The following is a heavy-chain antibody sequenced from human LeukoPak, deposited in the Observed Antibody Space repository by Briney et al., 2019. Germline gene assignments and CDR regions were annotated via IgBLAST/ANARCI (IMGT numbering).Heavy chain of an antibody. D-gene: IGHD2-15*01. CDR1: GFTFSSYC. Sequence: GGSLRLSCAASGFTFSSYCMNWVRQAPGKGLEWVSYISSSSSTIYYADYVKGRFTISRDNAKNSLYLQMNSLRAEDTAVYYCASQYCSGGSCYPRRAFDIWGQGTMVTVSS. J-gene: IGHJ3*02. CDR3: ASQYCSGGSCYPRRAFDI. V-gene: IGHV3-48*01. CDR2: ISSSSSTI.